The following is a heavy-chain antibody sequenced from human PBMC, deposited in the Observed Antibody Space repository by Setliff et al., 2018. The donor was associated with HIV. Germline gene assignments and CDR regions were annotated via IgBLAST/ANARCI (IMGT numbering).Heavy chain of an antibody. Sequence: KPSETLSLTCAVYGGSFSGYYWSWIRQPPGKGLEWIGEINHSGSTNYNPSLKSRVTISVDTSKNQFSLKLSSVTAADTAVYYCARGPKRVQWLVPYYFDYWGQGTLVTVSS. V-gene: IGHV4-34*01. D-gene: IGHD6-19*01. CDR2: INHSGST. J-gene: IGHJ4*02. CDR3: ARGPKRVQWLVPYYFDY. CDR1: GGSFSGYY.